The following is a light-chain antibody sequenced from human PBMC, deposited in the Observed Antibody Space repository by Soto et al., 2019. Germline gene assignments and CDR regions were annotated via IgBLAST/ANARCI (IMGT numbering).Light chain of an antibody. CDR1: QSLNDN. CDR3: QQRSDWPYT. Sequence: EIVMTQSPATLSVSPGERATLSCRASQSLNDNLAWYQQKPGQAPRLLIYRASTRATGVPARFSASGSGTEFTLTISSLQSEDSAVYYCQQRSDWPYTFGQGTKLEIK. V-gene: IGKV3-15*01. J-gene: IGKJ2*01. CDR2: RAS.